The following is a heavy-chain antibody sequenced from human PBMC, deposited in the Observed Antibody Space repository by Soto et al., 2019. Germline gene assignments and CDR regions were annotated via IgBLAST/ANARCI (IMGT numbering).Heavy chain of an antibody. CDR3: ASLWVADSGKNGMDV. CDR2: INPSGGST. CDR1: GYTFTSYY. D-gene: IGHD6-19*01. V-gene: IGHV1-46*01. J-gene: IGHJ6*02. Sequence: ASVKVSCKASGYTFTSYYMHGVRQAPGQGLEWMGIINPSGGSTSYAQKFQGRVTMTRDTSTSTVYMELSSLRSEDTAVYYCASLWVADSGKNGMDVWGQGTTVTVSS.